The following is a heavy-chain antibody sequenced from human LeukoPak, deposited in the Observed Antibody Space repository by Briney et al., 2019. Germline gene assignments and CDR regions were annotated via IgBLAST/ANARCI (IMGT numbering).Heavy chain of an antibody. CDR2: ISSNGGST. D-gene: IGHD1-1*01. CDR1: GFTFRNSA. Sequence: GGSLRLSCAASGFTFRNSAMHWVRQAPGKGLVYVSGISSNGGSTYYANAVKGRFTISRDNSKNTVYLQMGSLRAEDMAVYYCARWYNSLDVWGQGTTVTVSS. J-gene: IGHJ6*02. V-gene: IGHV3-64*01. CDR3: ARWYNSLDV.